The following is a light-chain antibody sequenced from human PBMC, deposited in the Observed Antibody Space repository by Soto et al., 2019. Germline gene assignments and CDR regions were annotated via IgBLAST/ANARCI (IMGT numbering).Light chain of an antibody. Sequence: QAVVTQEPSFSVSPGGTVTLTCGLSSGSVSTSYYPGWYQQTPGQAPRTLIYNTNTRSSGVPDRFSGSILGTKAALTITGAQADDESDYYCVLFMGSGTWVFGGGTKL. V-gene: IGLV8-61*01. CDR1: SGSVSTSYY. J-gene: IGLJ2*01. CDR3: VLFMGSGTWV. CDR2: NTN.